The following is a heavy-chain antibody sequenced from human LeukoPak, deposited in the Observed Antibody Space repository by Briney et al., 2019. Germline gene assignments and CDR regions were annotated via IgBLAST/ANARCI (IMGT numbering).Heavy chain of an antibody. J-gene: IGHJ4*02. CDR2: IYYSGST. CDR1: GGSISSYY. CDR3: ARAYDFWSGYSSSFFDY. V-gene: IGHV4-59*01. Sequence: SENLSLTCTVSGGSISSYYWSWIRQPPGKGLEWIGYIYYSGSTNYNPSLKSRVTISGDTSKNQFSLKLSSVTAADTAVYYCARAYDFWSGYSSSFFDYWGQGTLVTVSS. D-gene: IGHD3-3*01.